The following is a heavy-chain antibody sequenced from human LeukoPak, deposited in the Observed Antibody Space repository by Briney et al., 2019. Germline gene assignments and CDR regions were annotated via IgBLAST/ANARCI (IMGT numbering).Heavy chain of an antibody. J-gene: IGHJ4*02. CDR3: AKETGRDDFWDYFDS. Sequence: AGGSLRLSCAASGFTLDDYAMHWVRQAPGKGLEWLSGITWNSGSIGYAGSAKGRFTISRDNAKRSVYLQMNSLRPEDTALYYCAKETGRDDFWDYFDSWGQGTLVTVSS. D-gene: IGHD5-24*01. V-gene: IGHV3-9*01. CDR1: GFTLDDYA. CDR2: ITWNSGSI.